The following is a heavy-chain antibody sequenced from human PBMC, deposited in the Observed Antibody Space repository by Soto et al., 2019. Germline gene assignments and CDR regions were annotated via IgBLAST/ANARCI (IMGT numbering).Heavy chain of an antibody. Sequence: SETLSLTCTVSGGSIRSGGYYWGWVRQSPRRGLEWIGNIYYSGSTYYNPSLKSRLTISVDTSKNQFSLNLSSVTAADTAVYYCARDRLMATAGTARHYFGLDVWGQGTTVTVSS. CDR1: GGSIRSGGYY. CDR3: ARDRLMATAGTARHYFGLDV. D-gene: IGHD5-18*01. CDR2: IYYSGST. V-gene: IGHV4-31*03. J-gene: IGHJ6*02.